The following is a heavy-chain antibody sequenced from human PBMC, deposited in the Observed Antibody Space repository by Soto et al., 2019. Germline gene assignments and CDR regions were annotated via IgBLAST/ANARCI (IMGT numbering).Heavy chain of an antibody. CDR1: GGSFSGYY. V-gene: IGHV4-34*01. CDR2: INHSGST. CDR3: ARGWSLYYYYYGMDV. J-gene: IGHJ6*02. Sequence: LSLTCAVYGGSFSGYYWSWIRQPPGKGLEWIGEINHSGSTNYSPSLKSRVTIPVDTSKNQFSLKLSSVTAADTAVYYCARGWSLYYYYYGMDVWGQGTTVTVSS.